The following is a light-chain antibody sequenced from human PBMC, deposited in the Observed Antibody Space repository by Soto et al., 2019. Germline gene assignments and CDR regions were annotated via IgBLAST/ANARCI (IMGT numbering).Light chain of an antibody. V-gene: IGLV2-23*02. CDR1: GSDVGAYNL. J-gene: IGLJ1*01. Sequence: QSALTQPASVSGSPGQWMTISCAGTGSDVGAYNLVSWYQRHPGKAPKVIICEVTTRPSGISNRFSGSKSGDTASLTISGLQAEDEADYFCCSYAGAVAYVFGTGTKLTVL. CDR3: CSYAGAVAYV. CDR2: EVT.